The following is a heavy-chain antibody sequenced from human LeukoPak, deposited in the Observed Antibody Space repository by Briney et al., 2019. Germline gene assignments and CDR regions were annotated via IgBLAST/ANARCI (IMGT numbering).Heavy chain of an antibody. CDR3: ARREGILTGYYENYMDV. V-gene: IGHV3-48*04. Sequence: PGGSLRLSCAASGFSFSSYGISWVRQAPGKGLEWVSYISSSGSTIYYADSVKGRFTISRDNAKNSLYLQMNSLRAEDTAVYYCARREGILTGYYENYMDVWDKGTTVTISS. CDR2: ISSSGSTI. D-gene: IGHD3-9*01. J-gene: IGHJ6*03. CDR1: GFSFSSYG.